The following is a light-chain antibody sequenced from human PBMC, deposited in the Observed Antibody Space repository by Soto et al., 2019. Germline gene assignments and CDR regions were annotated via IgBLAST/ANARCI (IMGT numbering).Light chain of an antibody. J-gene: IGLJ2*01. V-gene: IGLV1-47*01. Sequence: QAVVTQPPSASGTPGQRVTIACSGSTSNIESNYVYWYQQFPGTAPRLLIYRSDQRPSGVPDRFSASTSGTSASLAISGLRSEDEADYYCGAWDDSLNGPVFGGGTKLTVL. CDR3: GAWDDSLNGPV. CDR1: TSNIESNY. CDR2: RSD.